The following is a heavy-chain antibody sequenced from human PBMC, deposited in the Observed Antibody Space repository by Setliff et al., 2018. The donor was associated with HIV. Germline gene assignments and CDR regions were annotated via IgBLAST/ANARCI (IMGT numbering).Heavy chain of an antibody. J-gene: IGHJ4*02. D-gene: IGHD3-3*01. V-gene: IGHV1-2*02. CDR2: INPNSGGT. CDR3: ARDESIFGVAISDY. CDR1: GYTFTGYH. Sequence: ASVKVSCKTSGYTFTGYHMHWVRQAPGQGLEWMGWINPNSGGTIYAQKFQDRVTMTRDTSISKAYMELSSLTSDDTAVYYCARDESIFGVAISDYWGQGTLVTVSS.